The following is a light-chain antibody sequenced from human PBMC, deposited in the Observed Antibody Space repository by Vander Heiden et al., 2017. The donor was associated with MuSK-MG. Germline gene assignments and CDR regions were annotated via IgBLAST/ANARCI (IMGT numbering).Light chain of an antibody. Sequence: QSALTQPASVSGSPGQSITISCTGTSSDVGGYNYVSWYQQHPGKAPKLMIFDVSNRPSGVSNRFSGSKSGNTASLNISGLQAEEEADDYCSSYTSSSTLDVFGTGTKVTVL. CDR3: SSYTSSSTLDV. CDR2: DVS. V-gene: IGLV2-14*01. CDR1: SSDVGGYNY. J-gene: IGLJ1*01.